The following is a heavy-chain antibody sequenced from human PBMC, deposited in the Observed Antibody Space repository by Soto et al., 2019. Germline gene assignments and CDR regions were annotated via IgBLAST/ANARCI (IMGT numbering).Heavy chain of an antibody. Sequence: SQTLSLTCAITGDSVSINSAGWSWVRQSPSRGLEWLGRTYYRSKWYYEYAVSVRGRITINPDTSKNQYSLQLNSVTPEDTAVYYCARCPRGVQGVDYFDYWGQGTLVTVSS. V-gene: IGHV6-1*01. CDR1: GDSVSINSAG. J-gene: IGHJ4*02. D-gene: IGHD3-10*01. CDR2: TYYRSKWYY. CDR3: ARCPRGVQGVDYFDY.